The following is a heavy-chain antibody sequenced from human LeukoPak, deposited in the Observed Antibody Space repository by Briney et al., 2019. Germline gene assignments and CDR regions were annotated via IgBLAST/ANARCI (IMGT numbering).Heavy chain of an antibody. CDR3: TSWGDTTAEYFQR. CDR1: GLSFISYW. D-gene: IGHD2-21*02. Sequence: PGGSLRLSCAASGLSFISYWMSWVRQAPGKGLEWVAHINPDGRDTYYVDSVKGRFTISRDNAQNSMYLQMNSLRVEDTAVYYCTSWGDTTAEYFQRWGQGTLVTVSS. CDR2: INPDGRDT. V-gene: IGHV3-7*01. J-gene: IGHJ1*01.